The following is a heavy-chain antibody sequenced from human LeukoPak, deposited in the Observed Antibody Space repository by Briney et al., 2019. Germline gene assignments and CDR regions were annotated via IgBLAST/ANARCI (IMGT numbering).Heavy chain of an antibody. CDR3: ANDLGWIQLNLG. J-gene: IGHJ4*02. CDR1: GFTFGSHS. Sequence: GGSLRLSCATSGFTFGSHSMSWVRQAPGKGLERVSYISSSSGTIYYADSVKGRFTVSRDNAKNSLYLQMNSLRAEDTAIYYCANDLGWIQLNLGRGQGTLVTVSS. D-gene: IGHD5-18*01. CDR2: ISSSSGTI. V-gene: IGHV3-48*01.